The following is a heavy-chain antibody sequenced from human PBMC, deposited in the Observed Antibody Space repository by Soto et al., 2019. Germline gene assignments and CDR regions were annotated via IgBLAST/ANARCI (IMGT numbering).Heavy chain of an antibody. CDR2: ISYRGDST. D-gene: IGHD2-2*01. CDR3: AGLGYCSTTSCLA. CDR1: GFASSTYA. J-gene: IGHJ5*02. V-gene: IGHV3-23*01. Sequence: EVQLLESGGGLVQPGGSLRLSGAASGFASSTYAMSWVRQAPGKGLEWVSTISYRGDSTYYADSVKGRFAISRDSSRNTLSLQMNRLRAEDTATYYCAGLGYCSTTSCLAWGQGTLVTVSS.